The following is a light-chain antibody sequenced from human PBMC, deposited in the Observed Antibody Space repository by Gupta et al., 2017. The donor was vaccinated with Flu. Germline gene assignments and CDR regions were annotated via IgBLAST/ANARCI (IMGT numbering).Light chain of an antibody. CDR3: MRGTHPWT. V-gene: IGKV2-30*01. CDR1: QSLVYKNGITY. Sequence: DVVMRQSPLSLSVTLGQAASISCRSSQSLVYKNGITYLTWFQQRPGQSPRRLIYEVSNRDCGVPDRFSGRGSVTDFTLKSSRVEAEDVGVYYWMRGTHPWTFGQGTRLEI. J-gene: IGKJ2*02. CDR2: EVS.